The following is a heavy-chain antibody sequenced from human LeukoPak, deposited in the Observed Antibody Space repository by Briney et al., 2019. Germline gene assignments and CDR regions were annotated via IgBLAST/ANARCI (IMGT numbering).Heavy chain of an antibody. Sequence: ASVKVSCKASGFTFTAYDLHWVRQAPGHGPEWMGRINTNSGDTNYGQKFQDRVTMTRDTSITTVYMERSRLTSDDTAVYYCARDRLSAAGRGGWGPGTLVTVSS. CDR2: INTNSGDT. D-gene: IGHD6-13*01. CDR1: GFTFTAYD. V-gene: IGHV1-2*06. CDR3: ARDRLSAAGRGG. J-gene: IGHJ4*02.